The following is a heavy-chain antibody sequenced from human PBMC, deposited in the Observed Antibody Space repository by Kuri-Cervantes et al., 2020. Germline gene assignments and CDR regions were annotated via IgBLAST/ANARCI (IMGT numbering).Heavy chain of an antibody. D-gene: IGHD2-2*01. J-gene: IGHJ4*02. CDR2: LDGTSTYI. V-gene: IGHV3-21*01. CDR1: GFTFDTYS. Sequence: GESLKISCAASGFTFDTYSMHWVRQPPGKGLEWVSSLDGTSTYIYYTDSVKGRFTISRDNAKNSLYLQMNSLRAEDTAVYYCARILTDLDSTSFDYWGQGTLVTVSS. CDR3: ARILTDLDSTSFDY.